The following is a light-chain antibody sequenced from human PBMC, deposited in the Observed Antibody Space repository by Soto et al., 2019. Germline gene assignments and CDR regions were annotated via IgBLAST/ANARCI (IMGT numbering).Light chain of an antibody. CDR1: QTVSTF. Sequence: EIVLTQSPDTLSLSPGERATLSCRASQTVSTFLAWYQQKPGQAPRLIVYDASKRAPGIPATFIGSESGTDFTLTVSSLEPEDFALYYCQQRSGWPTFGQGTKVEI. J-gene: IGKJ1*01. CDR2: DAS. CDR3: QQRSGWPT. V-gene: IGKV3-11*01.